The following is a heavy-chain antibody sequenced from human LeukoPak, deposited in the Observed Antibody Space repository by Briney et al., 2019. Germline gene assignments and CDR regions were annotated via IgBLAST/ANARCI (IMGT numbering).Heavy chain of an antibody. V-gene: IGHV3-21*01. CDR3: ARDRATVTEDAFDI. CDR1: GFTFSSYS. J-gene: IGHJ3*02. CDR2: ISSSSSYI. D-gene: IGHD4-17*01. Sequence: GGSLRLSCAASGFTFSSYSMNWVRQAPGKGLEWVSSISSSSSYIYYADSVKGRFTISRDNAKNSLYLQMNSLRAEDTAVYCCARDRATVTEDAFDIWGQGTMVTVSS.